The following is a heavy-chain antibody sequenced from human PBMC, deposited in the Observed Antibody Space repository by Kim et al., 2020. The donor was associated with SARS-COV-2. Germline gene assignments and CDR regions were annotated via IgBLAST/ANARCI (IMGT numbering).Heavy chain of an antibody. CDR1: GYTFTSYA. J-gene: IGHJ4*02. CDR2: INAGNGNT. D-gene: IGHD4-17*01. CDR3: ARDVLPYGDYDGGFDY. Sequence: ASVKVSCKASGYTFTSYAIHWVRQAPGQRLEWMGWINAGNGNTKYSQKFQGRVTITRDTSASTAYMELSSLRSEDTAVYFCARDVLPYGDYDGGFDYWGQGTLVTVSS. V-gene: IGHV1-3*01.